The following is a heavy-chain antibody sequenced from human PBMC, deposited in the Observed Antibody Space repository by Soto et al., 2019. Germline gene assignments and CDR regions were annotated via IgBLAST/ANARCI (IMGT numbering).Heavy chain of an antibody. Sequence: GGSLRLSSVASGCTFSSQEMKWVRQAPGKGLEWVSYISVVGSTKYYADSVKGRFTISRDNAKNSLYLQMKSLRAEDTAVYYCARARDYDYHFSGMDVWGQGTTVTVSS. CDR2: ISVVGSTK. CDR1: GCTFSSQE. J-gene: IGHJ6*02. D-gene: IGHD4-17*01. CDR3: ARARDYDYHFSGMDV. V-gene: IGHV3-48*03.